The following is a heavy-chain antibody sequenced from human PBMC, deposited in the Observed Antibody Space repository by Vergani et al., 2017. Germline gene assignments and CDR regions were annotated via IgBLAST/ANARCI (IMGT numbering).Heavy chain of an antibody. Sequence: QVQLVQSGAEVKKPGASVKVSCKASGGTFSSYAISWVRQAPGQGLEWMGRIIPILGIANYAQKFQGRVTITADKSTSTAYMELSSLRSEDTAVYYCARAAKEYYYDSSGYYLDFDYWGQGTLVTVSS. J-gene: IGHJ4*02. V-gene: IGHV1-69*04. D-gene: IGHD3-22*01. CDR2: IIPILGIA. CDR1: GGTFSSYA. CDR3: ARAAKEYYYDSSGYYLDFDY.